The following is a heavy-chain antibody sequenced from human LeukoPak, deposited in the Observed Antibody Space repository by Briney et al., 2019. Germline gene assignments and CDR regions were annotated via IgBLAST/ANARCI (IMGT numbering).Heavy chain of an antibody. CDR3: ASQYYSDSSSYGYFDY. D-gene: IGHD3-22*01. V-gene: IGHV7-4-1*02. CDR1: GYTLTSYA. Sequence: ASVKVSCKASGYTLTSYAMNWVRQAPGQGLEWMGWINTNTGNPTYAQGFTGRFVFSLDTSVSTAYLQISSLKAEDTAVYYCASQYYSDSSSYGYFDYWGQGTLVTVSS. J-gene: IGHJ4*02. CDR2: INTNTGNP.